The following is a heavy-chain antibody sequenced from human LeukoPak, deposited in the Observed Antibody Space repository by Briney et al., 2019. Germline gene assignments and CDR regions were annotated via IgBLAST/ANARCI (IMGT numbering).Heavy chain of an antibody. CDR1: GGSISSSSYY. D-gene: IGHD2-15*01. CDR2: IYYSGST. Sequence: SETLSLTCTVSGGSISSSSYYWGWLRQPPGKGLEWIGSIYYSGSTYYNPSLKSRVTISVDTSKNQFSLKLSSVTAADTAVYYCARVVVAATLLGWFDPWGQGTLVTVSS. J-gene: IGHJ5*02. V-gene: IGHV4-39*07. CDR3: ARVVVAATLLGWFDP.